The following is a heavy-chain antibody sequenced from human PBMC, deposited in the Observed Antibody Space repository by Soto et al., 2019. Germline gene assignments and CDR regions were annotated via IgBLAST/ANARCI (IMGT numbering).Heavy chain of an antibody. Sequence: ASVKVSSKVSGYTLTELSMHWVRQAPGKGLEWMGGFDPEDGETIYAQKFQGRVTMTEDTSTDTAYMELSSLRSEDTAVYYCATPRAYGDWYYFDYWGQGTLVTVSS. J-gene: IGHJ4*02. V-gene: IGHV1-24*01. CDR1: GYTLTELS. CDR3: ATPRAYGDWYYFDY. D-gene: IGHD4-17*01. CDR2: FDPEDGET.